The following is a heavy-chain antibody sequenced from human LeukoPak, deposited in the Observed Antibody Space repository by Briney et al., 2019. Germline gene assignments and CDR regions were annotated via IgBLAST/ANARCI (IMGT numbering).Heavy chain of an antibody. CDR1: GFTFSSYA. D-gene: IGHD4-17*01. J-gene: IGHJ6*02. CDR3: VKGDYGDDYYYYGMDV. Sequence: PGGSLRLSCAASGFTFSSYAMSWVRQAPGKGLEWVSAISGSGGSTYYADSVKGRFTISRGNSKNTLYLQMNSLRAEDTAVYYCVKGDYGDDYYYYGMDVWGQGTTVTVSS. V-gene: IGHV3-23*01. CDR2: ISGSGGST.